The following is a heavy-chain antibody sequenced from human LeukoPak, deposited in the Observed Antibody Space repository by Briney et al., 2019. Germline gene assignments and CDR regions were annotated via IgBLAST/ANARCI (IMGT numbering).Heavy chain of an antibody. CDR1: GYTFTGYH. V-gene: IGHV1-2*06. D-gene: IGHD2-2*01. J-gene: IGHJ4*02. CDR3: ARDYCSSTSCLFDY. Sequence: ASVKVSCKASGYTFTGYHMHWVRQAPGQGFEWMGRINPNSGDTNYAQKFQGRVTMTRDTSISTAYMELGRLRSDDTAVYYCARDYCSSTSCLFDYWGQGTLVTVSS. CDR2: INPNSGDT.